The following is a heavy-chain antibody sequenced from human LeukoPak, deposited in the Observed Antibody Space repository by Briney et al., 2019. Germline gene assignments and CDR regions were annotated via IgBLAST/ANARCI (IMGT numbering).Heavy chain of an antibody. CDR2: ITRSSIYK. CDR1: GFTFSNYW. Sequence: GGSLRLSCAASGFTFSNYWMSWVRQAPGKGLEWVSSITRSSIYKYYADSVKGRFTISRDNAKNSLYLQMNSLRAEDTAVYYCARVKNDSSGYYSILDYWGQGTLVTVSS. D-gene: IGHD3-22*01. CDR3: ARVKNDSSGYYSILDY. V-gene: IGHV3-21*01. J-gene: IGHJ4*02.